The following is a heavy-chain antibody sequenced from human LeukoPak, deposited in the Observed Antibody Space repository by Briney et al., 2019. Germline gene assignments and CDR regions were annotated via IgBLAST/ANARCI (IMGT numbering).Heavy chain of an antibody. D-gene: IGHD6-19*01. CDR1: GFTFSSYA. V-gene: IGHV3-23*01. Sequence: PGGSLRLSCAASGFTFSSYAMSWVRQAPGKGLEWVSAISGSGGSTYYADSVKGRFTISRDNSKNTLYLQMNSLRAEDTAVYYCAKDEWQWLVSGWYFDYWGQGTLVTVSS. CDR3: AKDEWQWLVSGWYFDY. J-gene: IGHJ4*02. CDR2: ISGSGGST.